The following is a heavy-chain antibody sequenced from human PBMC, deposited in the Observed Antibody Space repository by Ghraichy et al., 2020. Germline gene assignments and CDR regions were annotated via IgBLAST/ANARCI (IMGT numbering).Heavy chain of an antibody. J-gene: IGHJ3*02. D-gene: IGHD3-3*01. CDR1: GFTFSSYG. CDR2: IWYDGSNQ. V-gene: IGHV3-33*01. CDR3: ARGRPITIFGVVRGDAFDI. Sequence: SCAASGFTFSSYGMHWVRQAPGKGLEWVAVIWYDGSNQYYEESVKGRFTISRDNSKNTLFLQMTSLGAEDTAVYYCARGRPITIFGVVRGDAFDIWGQGTMVTVSS.